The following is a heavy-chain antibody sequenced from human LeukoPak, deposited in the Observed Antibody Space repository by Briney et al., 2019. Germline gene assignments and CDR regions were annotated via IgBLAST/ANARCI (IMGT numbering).Heavy chain of an antibody. V-gene: IGHV4-61*02. CDR3: ARESFKYSCGWYVDY. J-gene: IGHJ4*02. CDR2: IYTSGST. Sequence: SQTLSLTCTVSGGSISSGSYYWSWIRQPAGKGLEWIGRIYTSGSTNYNPSLKSRVTISVDTSKNQFSLKLSSVAAADTAVYYCARESFKYSCGWYVDYWGQGTLVTVSS. CDR1: GGSISSGSYY. D-gene: IGHD6-19*01.